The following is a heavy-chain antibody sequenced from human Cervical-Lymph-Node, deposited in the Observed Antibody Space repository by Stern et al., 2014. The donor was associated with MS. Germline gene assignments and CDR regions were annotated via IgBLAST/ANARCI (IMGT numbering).Heavy chain of an antibody. CDR3: ARRDCSSASCHFDY. D-gene: IGHD2-2*01. CDR1: GYSFTSYW. V-gene: IGHV5-51*01. Sequence: EVQLEESGAEVKKPGESLKISCKGSGYSFTSYWIGWVRQMPGKGLEWLGIIYPGDSDTRSRPTFQGQVTISADKSISTAYLQWSSLKASDTAMYYCARRDCSSASCHFDYWGQGTLVTVSS. CDR2: IYPGDSDT. J-gene: IGHJ4*02.